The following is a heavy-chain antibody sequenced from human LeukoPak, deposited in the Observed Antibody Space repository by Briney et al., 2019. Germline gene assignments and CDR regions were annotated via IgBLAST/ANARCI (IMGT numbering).Heavy chain of an antibody. Sequence: GGSLRLSCAASGFTFTNYAMTWVRQAPGKGLEWVSSITGSGGSTYYADSVKGRFTISRDNSKNTLFLQMNSLRAEDKAIYYCAKTTHSRSFYFDYWGQGTLVTVSS. CDR2: ITGSGGST. CDR1: GFTFTNYA. CDR3: AKTTHSRSFYFDY. J-gene: IGHJ4*02. V-gene: IGHV3-23*01. D-gene: IGHD6-6*01.